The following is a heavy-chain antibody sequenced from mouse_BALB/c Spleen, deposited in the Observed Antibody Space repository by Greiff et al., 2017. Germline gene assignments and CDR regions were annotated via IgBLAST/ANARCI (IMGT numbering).Heavy chain of an antibody. Sequence: EVHLVESGPSLVKPSQTLSLTCSVTGDSITSGYWNWIRKFPGNKLEYMGYISYSGSTYYNPSLKSRISITRDTSKNQYYLQLNSVTTEDTATYYCARAATGVFAYWGQGTLVTVSA. D-gene: IGHD1-2*01. CDR2: ISYSGST. CDR3: ARAATGVFAY. V-gene: IGHV3-8*02. J-gene: IGHJ3*01. CDR1: GDSITSGY.